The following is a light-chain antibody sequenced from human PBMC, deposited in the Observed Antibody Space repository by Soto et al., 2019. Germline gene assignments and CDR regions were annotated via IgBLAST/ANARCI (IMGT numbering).Light chain of an antibody. V-gene: IGLV2-11*01. J-gene: IGLJ3*02. CDR1: SSDVGAYNY. CDR2: DVS. CDR3: CSYAGSYTLV. Sequence: QSALTQPRSVSGSPGQSVTISCTGTSSDVGAYNYVSWYQQHPGKVPKLMIYDVSRRPSGVPDRFSGSKSGNTASQTISGLQADDEADYYCCSYAGSYTLVFGGGTKLTVL.